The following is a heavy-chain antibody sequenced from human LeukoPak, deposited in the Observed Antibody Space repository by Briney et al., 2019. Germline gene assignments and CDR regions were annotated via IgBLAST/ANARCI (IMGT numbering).Heavy chain of an antibody. CDR1: GFTFYIYG. CDR2: IVPDIGPT. CDR3: SRRAPLIDY. J-gene: IGHJ4*02. D-gene: IGHD1-14*01. Sequence: VGSLRLSCAASGFTFYIYGMHWVRQAPGKGLEYVSGIVPDIGPTYYANSLKGGFTISRDNSTNILYLHMCSLTAHEIAVYYCSRRAPLIDYWGQGTLVAVSS. V-gene: IGHV3-64*01.